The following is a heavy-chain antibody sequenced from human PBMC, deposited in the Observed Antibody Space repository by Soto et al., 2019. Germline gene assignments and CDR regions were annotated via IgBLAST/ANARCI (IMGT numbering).Heavy chain of an antibody. D-gene: IGHD3-10*01. CDR3: AKEVTSGSYSHYYYGLDV. CDR2: IRGNGIST. CDR1: GFTLSSYA. V-gene: IGHV3-23*01. Sequence: EVQLLESGGGLVQPGGSLRLSCAASGFTLSSYAMSWVRQAPGKGLEWVSAIRGNGISTYYEDSVKGRFTISRDNSKSTLYLQMNSLRAEDTAIYYCAKEVTSGSYSHYYYGLDVWGQGTTVTVSS. J-gene: IGHJ6*02.